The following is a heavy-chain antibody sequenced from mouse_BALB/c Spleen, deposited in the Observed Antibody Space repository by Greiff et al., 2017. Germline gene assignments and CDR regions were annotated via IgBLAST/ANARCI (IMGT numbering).Heavy chain of an antibody. D-gene: IGHD2-2*01. CDR1: GFAFSSYD. CDR2: ISSGGGST. J-gene: IGHJ4*01. V-gene: IGHV5-12-1*01. Sequence: EVKLVESGGGLVKPGGSLKLSCAASGFAFSSYDMSWVRQTPEKRLEWVAYISSGGGSTYYPDTVKGRFTISRDNAKNTLYLQMSSLKSEDTAMYYCARLYYGYDRSAMDYWGQGTSVTVSS. CDR3: ARLYYGYDRSAMDY.